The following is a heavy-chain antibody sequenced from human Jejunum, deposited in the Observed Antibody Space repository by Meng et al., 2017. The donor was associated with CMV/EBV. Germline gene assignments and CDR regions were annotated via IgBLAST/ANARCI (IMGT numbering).Heavy chain of an antibody. CDR1: SYI. D-gene: IGHD2-8*02. J-gene: IGHJ5*02. CDR3: ARELLGYCTETGCYTEAGFDP. CDR2: VIPLFGTA. Sequence: SYIISWVRQAPGQGLEWMGGVIPLFGTATSAQKFQGRLTIATDESTSTAYMELDSLRSEDTAVYYCARELLGYCTETGCYTEAGFDPWGQGTLVTVSS. V-gene: IGHV1-69*05.